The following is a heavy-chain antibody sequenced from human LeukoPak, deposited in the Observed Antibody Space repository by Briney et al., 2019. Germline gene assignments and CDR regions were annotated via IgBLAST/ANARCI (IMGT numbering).Heavy chain of an antibody. D-gene: IGHD5-12*01. CDR2: TNHSGST. V-gene: IGHV4-34*01. CDR1: GESFSGYY. CDR3: ARGRGLRLIDY. J-gene: IGHJ4*02. Sequence: SETLSLTCAVYGESFSGYYWSWIRQPPGKGLEWIGATNHSGSTNYNPSLKSRVTLSVDTSKNQFTLTPSSVTAADTAVYCCARGRGLRLIDYWGQGTLVTVSS.